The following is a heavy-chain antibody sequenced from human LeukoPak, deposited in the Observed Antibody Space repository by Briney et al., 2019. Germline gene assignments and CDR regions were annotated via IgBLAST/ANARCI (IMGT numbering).Heavy chain of an antibody. CDR1: GFTFSSYS. D-gene: IGHD3-10*01. V-gene: IGHV3-21*01. J-gene: IGHJ4*02. Sequence: AGGSLRLSCAASGFTFSSYSMIWVRQAPGKGLEWVSSISSSSSYIHSADSVKGRFTISRDNAKNSLYLQMNSLRAEDTAVYYCARDGTMVRGVITEPYWGQGTLVTVSS. CDR3: ARDGTMVRGVITEPY. CDR2: ISSSSSYI.